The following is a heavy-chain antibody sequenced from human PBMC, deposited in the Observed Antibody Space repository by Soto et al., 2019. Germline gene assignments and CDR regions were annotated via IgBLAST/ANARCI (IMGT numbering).Heavy chain of an antibody. CDR1: GFTFSSYG. CDR2: IWHDGGNK. CDR3: ARDGDVNTGFGKDY. J-gene: IGHJ4*02. D-gene: IGHD3-16*01. V-gene: IGHV3-33*01. Sequence: GGSLRLSCAASGFTFSSYGMHWVRQAPGKGLEWVAFIWHDGGNKFYAESVKGRFTISRDNSKNTLYLQMTSLSAEDTAMYYCARDGDVNTGFGKDYWGQGTLGPVSS.